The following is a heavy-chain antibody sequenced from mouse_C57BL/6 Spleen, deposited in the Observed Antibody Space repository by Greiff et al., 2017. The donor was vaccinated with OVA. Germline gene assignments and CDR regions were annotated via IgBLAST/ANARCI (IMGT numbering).Heavy chain of an antibody. V-gene: IGHV1-42*01. CDR2: INPSTGGT. CDR3: ASIRGAY. CDR1: GYSFTGYY. Sequence: VQLQQSGPELVKPGASVKISCKASGYSFTGYYMNWVKQSPEKSLEWIGEINPSTGGTTYNQKFKDKATLTVAKSSSTAYMQLKSLTSDDSAVYYCASIRGAYWGQGTLVTVSA. J-gene: IGHJ3*01.